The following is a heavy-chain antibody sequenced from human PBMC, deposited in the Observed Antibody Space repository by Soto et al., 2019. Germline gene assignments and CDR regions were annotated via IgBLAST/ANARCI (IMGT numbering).Heavy chain of an antibody. CDR1: GYTFTSYY. V-gene: IGHV1-46*01. CDR3: ARSQGSSTSLEIYYYYYNGMDV. D-gene: IGHD2-2*01. Sequence: GASVKVSCKASGYTFTSYYMHWVRQAPGQGLEWMGIINPSGGSTSYAQKFQGRVTMTRDTSTSTAYMELSSLRPEDTAVYYCARSQGSSTSLEIYYYYYNGMDVWGQGTTVTVSS. CDR2: INPSGGST. J-gene: IGHJ6*02.